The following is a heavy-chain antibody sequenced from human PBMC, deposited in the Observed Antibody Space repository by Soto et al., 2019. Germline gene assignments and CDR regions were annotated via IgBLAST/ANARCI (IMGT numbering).Heavy chain of an antibody. D-gene: IGHD1-26*01. V-gene: IGHV4-34*01. CDR1: GGSFSGYY. CDR3: ARAGVCELTDYYYYGMDV. CDR2: INHSGST. Sequence: PSETLSLTCAVYGGSFSGYYWSWIRQPPGKGLEWIGEINHSGSTNYNPSLKSRVTISVDTSKNQFSLKLSSVTAADTAVYYCARAGVCELTDYYYYGMDVWGPGTTVTVSS. J-gene: IGHJ6*02.